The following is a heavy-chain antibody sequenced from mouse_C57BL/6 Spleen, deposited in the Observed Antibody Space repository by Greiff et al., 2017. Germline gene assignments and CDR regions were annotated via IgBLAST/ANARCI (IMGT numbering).Heavy chain of an antibody. D-gene: IGHD2-1*01. J-gene: IGHJ2*01. CDR2: IDPEDGET. CDR3: ARTYPHDGNYADY. Sequence: VHVKQSGAELVKPGASVKLSCTASGFNIKDYYLHWVKQRTEQGLEWIGRIDPEDGETKYAPKFQGKATITADTYSNTAYLQLSSLTSEDTAVYYCARTYPHDGNYADYWGQGTTLTVSS. V-gene: IGHV14-2*01. CDR1: GFNIKDYY.